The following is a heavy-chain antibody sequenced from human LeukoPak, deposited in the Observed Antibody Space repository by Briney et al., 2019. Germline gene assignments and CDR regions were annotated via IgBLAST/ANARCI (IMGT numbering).Heavy chain of an antibody. Sequence: GRSLRLSCAASGFTFSSYGMHWVRQAPGKGLEWVAVIWYDGSNKYYADSVKGRFTISRDNSKNTLYLQMNSLRAEDTAVYYCARDQRSSSWSAFDYWDQGTLVTVSS. J-gene: IGHJ4*02. CDR2: IWYDGSNK. CDR1: GFTFSSYG. V-gene: IGHV3-33*08. CDR3: ARDQRSSSWSAFDY. D-gene: IGHD6-13*01.